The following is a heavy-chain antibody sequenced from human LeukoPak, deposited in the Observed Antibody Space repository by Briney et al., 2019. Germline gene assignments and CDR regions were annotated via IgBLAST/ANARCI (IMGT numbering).Heavy chain of an antibody. V-gene: IGHV4-34*01. CDR2: INHSGST. CDR3: ARGLYYYDSSGYYPSIPYYSYYYMDV. J-gene: IGHJ6*03. D-gene: IGHD3-22*01. CDR1: GGSFSGYY. Sequence: PSETLSLTCAVYGGSFSGYYWSWIRQPPGKGLEWIGEINHSGSTNYNPSLKSRVTISVDTSKNQFSLKLSSVTAADTAVYYCARGLYYYDSSGYYPSIPYYSYYYMDVWGKATTVTVSS.